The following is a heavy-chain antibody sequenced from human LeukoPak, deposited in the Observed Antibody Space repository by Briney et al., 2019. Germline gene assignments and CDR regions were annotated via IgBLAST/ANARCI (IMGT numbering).Heavy chain of an antibody. V-gene: IGHV4-59*01. J-gene: IGHJ4*02. CDR1: GGSISSYY. CDR2: IYYSGST. CDR3: ARVMAAAGPIDY. D-gene: IGHD6-13*01. Sequence: PSETLSLTCTVSGGSISSYYWSWIRQPPGKGLEWIGYIYYSGSTNHNPSLKSRVTISVDTSKNQFSLKLSSVTAADTAVYYCARVMAAAGPIDYWGQGTLVTVSS.